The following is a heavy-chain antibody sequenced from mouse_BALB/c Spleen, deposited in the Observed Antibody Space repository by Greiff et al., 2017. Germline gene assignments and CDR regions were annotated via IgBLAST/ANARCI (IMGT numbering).Heavy chain of an antibody. CDR3: ARDYRTGFDY. Sequence: VQLQESGAELVRPGSSVKISCKASGYAFSSYWMNWVKQRPGQGLEWIGQIYPGDGDTNYNGKFKGKATLTADKSSSTAYMQLSSLTSEDSAVYFCARDYRTGFDYWGQGTTLTVSS. D-gene: IGHD2-14*01. CDR1: GYAFSSYW. V-gene: IGHV1-80*01. J-gene: IGHJ2*01. CDR2: IYPGDGDT.